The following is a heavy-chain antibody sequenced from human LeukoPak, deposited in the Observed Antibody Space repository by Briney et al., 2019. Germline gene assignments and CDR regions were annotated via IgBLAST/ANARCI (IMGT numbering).Heavy chain of an antibody. CDR3: ASGYVESFFDY. D-gene: IGHD5-12*01. J-gene: IGHJ4*02. CDR2: ISSSSSYI. V-gene: IGHV3-21*01. CDR1: GFTFSSYS. Sequence: GGSLRLSCAASGFTFSSYSMNWVRQAPGKGLEWDSSISSSSSYIYYADSVKGRFTISRDNAKNSLYLQINSLRAEDTAVYYCASGYVESFFDYWGQGTLVTVSS.